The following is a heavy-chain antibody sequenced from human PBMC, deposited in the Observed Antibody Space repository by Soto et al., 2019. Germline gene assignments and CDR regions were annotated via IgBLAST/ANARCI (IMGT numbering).Heavy chain of an antibody. V-gene: IGHV4-30-4*01. CDR2: IYYSGST. CDR1: GGSISSGDYY. D-gene: IGHD3-3*01. J-gene: IGHJ5*02. CDR3: AREYYDFWSGSPPTMLFDP. Sequence: SETLSLTCTVSGGSISSGDYYWSWIRQPPGKGLEWIGYIYYSGSTYYNPSLKSRVTISVDTSKNQFSLKLSSVTAADTAVYYCAREYYDFWSGSPPTMLFDPWGQGTLVTAPQ.